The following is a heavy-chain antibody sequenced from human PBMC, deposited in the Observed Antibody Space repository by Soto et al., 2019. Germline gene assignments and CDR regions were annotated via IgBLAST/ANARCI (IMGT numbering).Heavy chain of an antibody. J-gene: IGHJ6*02. CDR3: ARDLGYYDFWSGYYSGDPDYYGMDV. Sequence: PRLSCAASGFTFSSYAMHWVRQAPGKGLEWVAVISYDGSNKYYADSVKGRFTISRDNSKNTLYLQMNSLRAEDTAVYYCARDLGYYDFWSGYYSGDPDYYGMDVWGQGTTVTVSS. CDR1: GFTFSSYA. V-gene: IGHV3-30-3*01. D-gene: IGHD3-3*01. CDR2: ISYDGSNK.